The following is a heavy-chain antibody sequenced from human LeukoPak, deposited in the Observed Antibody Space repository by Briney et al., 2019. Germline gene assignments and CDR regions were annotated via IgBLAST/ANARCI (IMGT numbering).Heavy chain of an antibody. D-gene: IGHD2/OR15-2a*01. Sequence: GGSLRLSCAASGFTFSSYGMHWVRQAPGKGLEWVAVISYDGSNKYYADSVKGRFTISRDNSKNTLYLQMNSLRAEDTAVYYCAKLSAADAFDIWGQGTMVTVSS. CDR2: ISYDGSNK. J-gene: IGHJ3*02. CDR1: GFTFSSYG. CDR3: AKLSAADAFDI. V-gene: IGHV3-30*18.